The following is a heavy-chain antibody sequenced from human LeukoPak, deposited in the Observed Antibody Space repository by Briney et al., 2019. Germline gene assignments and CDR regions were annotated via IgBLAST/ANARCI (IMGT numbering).Heavy chain of an antibody. CDR2: VYYSGSA. D-gene: IGHD3-3*01. CDR1: GGSVGSGSYY. J-gene: IGHJ4*02. Sequence: SETLPLSCTVSGGSVGSGSYYWSWIRQSPGQGLEWIGNVYYSGSAYYNPSLKSRVTMSLDTSKNQFSLKLSSVTAADTAVYYCAAHSTYDFWSGSHDYWGQGTLVTVSS. CDR3: AAHSTYDFWSGSHDY. V-gene: IGHV4-39*07.